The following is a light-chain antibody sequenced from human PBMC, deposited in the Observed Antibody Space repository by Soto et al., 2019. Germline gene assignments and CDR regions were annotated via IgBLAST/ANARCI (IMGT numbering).Light chain of an antibody. CDR1: QSISSSK. V-gene: IGKV3-20*01. CDR2: GVS. Sequence: EVVMTQSPATLSVSPGESATLSCRASQSISSSKLAWYQQNPGQAPRLLLFGVSNRATGIPARFSGSGSGTDFTLTISRLEPEDFAVYYCQQYGSSGTFGQGTKVDIK. CDR3: QQYGSSGT. J-gene: IGKJ1*01.